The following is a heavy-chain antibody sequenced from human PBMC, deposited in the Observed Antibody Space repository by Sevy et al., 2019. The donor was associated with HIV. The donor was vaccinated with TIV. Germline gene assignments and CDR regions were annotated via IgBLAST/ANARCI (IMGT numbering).Heavy chain of an antibody. Sequence: SETLSLTCAVYGGSFSGYYWSWIRQPPGKGLEWIGEINHSGSTNYNPSLKSRVTISVDTSKNQFSLKLSSVTAADTAVYYCARVTRYYYGSGSHLGVDYWGQGTLVTVSS. J-gene: IGHJ4*02. V-gene: IGHV4-34*01. CDR2: INHSGST. CDR1: GGSFSGYY. D-gene: IGHD3-10*01. CDR3: ARVTRYYYGSGSHLGVDY.